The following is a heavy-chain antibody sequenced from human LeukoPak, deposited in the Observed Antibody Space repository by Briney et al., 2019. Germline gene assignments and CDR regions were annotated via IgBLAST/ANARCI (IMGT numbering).Heavy chain of an antibody. Sequence: GGSLRLSCAASGFTFDDYAMHWVRQAPGKGLEWVSTISWNSGSRDYADSVKGRFTISRDNAKNSLYLQMNSLRAEDTALYYCAKGIGLLYGSGSYSDYWGQGTLVTVSS. V-gene: IGHV3-9*01. J-gene: IGHJ4*02. CDR1: GFTFDDYA. CDR3: AKGIGLLYGSGSYSDY. CDR2: ISWNSGSR. D-gene: IGHD3-10*01.